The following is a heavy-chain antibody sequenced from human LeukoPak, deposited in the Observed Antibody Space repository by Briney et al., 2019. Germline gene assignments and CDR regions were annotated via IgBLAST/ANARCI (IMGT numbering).Heavy chain of an antibody. D-gene: IGHD1-1*01. CDR2: IYYSGST. Sequence: SETLSLTCTVSGGSISSSSYYWGWIRQPPGKGLEWIGSIYYSGSTYYNPSLKSRVTISVDTSKNQFSLKLSSVTAADTAVYYCATCWNDGADAFDIWGQGTMVTVSS. J-gene: IGHJ3*02. V-gene: IGHV4-39*07. CDR1: GGSISSSSYY. CDR3: ATCWNDGADAFDI.